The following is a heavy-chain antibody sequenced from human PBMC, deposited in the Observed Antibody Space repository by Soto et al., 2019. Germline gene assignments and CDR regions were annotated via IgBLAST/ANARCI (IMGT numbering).Heavy chain of an antibody. D-gene: IGHD6-13*01. J-gene: IGHJ4*02. V-gene: IGHV3-30*18. CDR1: GFSFSSYG. CDR3: AKDYGPKAPYPYSNTHTDF. CDR2: ISHDGAFK. Sequence: QRHLVESGGGVVQPGRSLRLSCAASGFSFSSYGMHWIRQAPGKGLEWVAVISHDGAFKDYADSVKGRFTISRDNSENTLFLEMNSLGPSDKAVYYCAKDYGPKAPYPYSNTHTDFWGQGTRVTVSS.